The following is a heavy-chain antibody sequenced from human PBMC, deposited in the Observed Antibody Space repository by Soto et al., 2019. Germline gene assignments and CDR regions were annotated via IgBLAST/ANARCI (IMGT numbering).Heavy chain of an antibody. V-gene: IGHV4-31*03. CDR2: IYYSGST. D-gene: IGHD2-15*01. CDR3: ARRRVVAKLGNWFDP. CDR1: GGSISSGGYY. J-gene: IGHJ5*02. Sequence: QVQLQESGPGLVKPSQTLSLTCTVSGGSISSGGYYWSWIRQHPGKGLEWIGYIYYSGSTYYNPSLESRVTVSVDTSKNQFSLKLSSVTAADTAVYYCARRRVVAKLGNWFDPWGQGTLVTVSS.